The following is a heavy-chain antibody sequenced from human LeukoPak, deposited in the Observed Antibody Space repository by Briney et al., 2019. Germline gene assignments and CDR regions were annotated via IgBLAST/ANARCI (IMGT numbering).Heavy chain of an antibody. V-gene: IGHV3-23*01. J-gene: IGHJ4*02. Sequence: PGGSLRLSCAASGFTFSNYGMSWVRQAPGKGLEWVSGISGSGGSTYYADSVKGRFTISRDNSKDTLYLQMNSLRAEDTALYYCAKMGWDIVVVPAETLDYWGQGTLVTVSS. CDR2: ISGSGGST. CDR3: AKMGWDIVVVPAETLDY. CDR1: GFTFSNYG. D-gene: IGHD2-2*01.